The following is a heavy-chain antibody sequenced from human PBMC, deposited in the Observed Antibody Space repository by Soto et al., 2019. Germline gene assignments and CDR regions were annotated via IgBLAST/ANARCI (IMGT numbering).Heavy chain of an antibody. Sequence: PSETLSLTCAVYGGPFSGYYWSWIRQPPGKGLEWIGEINHSGSTNYNPSLKSRVTISVDTSKNQFSLKLSSVTAADTAVYYCARGTTVRDLDYWGQGTLVTVS. CDR1: GGPFSGYY. J-gene: IGHJ4*02. D-gene: IGHD4-17*01. CDR2: INHSGST. V-gene: IGHV4-34*01. CDR3: ARGTTVRDLDY.